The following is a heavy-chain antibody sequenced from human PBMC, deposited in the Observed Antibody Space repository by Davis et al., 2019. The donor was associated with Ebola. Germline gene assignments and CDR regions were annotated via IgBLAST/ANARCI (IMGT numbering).Heavy chain of an antibody. CDR1: AGSMSSSRYY. CDR2: IYYSVTS. Sequence: MPSETLSLTCTVSAGSMSSSRYYWGWIRQPPGRGLEWIGHIYYSVTSYYDSSLRSRVTISMDRSKKQFSLQMTSVTAADTATYYCVRASDGDYFFDYWGQGTLVTISS. V-gene: IGHV4-39*01. J-gene: IGHJ4*02. CDR3: VRASDGDYFFDY. D-gene: IGHD4-17*01.